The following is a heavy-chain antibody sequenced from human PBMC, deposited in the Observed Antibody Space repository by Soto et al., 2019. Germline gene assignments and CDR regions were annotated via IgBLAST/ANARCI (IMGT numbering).Heavy chain of an antibody. V-gene: IGHV1-18*01. CDR3: GMVDNYVTPSPQDV. CDR1: GYIFVNYG. D-gene: IGHD3-16*01. CDR2: ISPYTGNT. J-gene: IGHJ6*02. Sequence: QVQLVQSGDEVKKPGASVKVSCKASGYIFVNYGIAWVRQAPGQGLEWMGWISPYTGNTHSATKIQGRLTMTTDTSPSTAYMDLGGLTSGDTAVYYCGMVDNYVTPSPQDVWGQGTTVTVSS.